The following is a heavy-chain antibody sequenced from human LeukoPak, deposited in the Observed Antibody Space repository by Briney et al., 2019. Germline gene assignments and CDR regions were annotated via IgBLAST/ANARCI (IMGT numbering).Heavy chain of an antibody. CDR3: AREGSGYYSNFDY. CDR1: GGSISSYY. Sequence: PSETLSLTCTVSGGSISSYYWSWIRQPPGKGLEWIGYIYYSGSTNYNPSLKSRVTISVDTSKNQFSLKLSSVTAADTAVYYCAREGSGYYSNFDYWGQGTLATVSS. D-gene: IGHD3-22*01. V-gene: IGHV4-59*12. CDR2: IYYSGST. J-gene: IGHJ4*02.